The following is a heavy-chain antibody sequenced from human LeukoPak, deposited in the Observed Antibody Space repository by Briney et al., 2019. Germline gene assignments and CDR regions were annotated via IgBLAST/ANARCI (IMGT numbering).Heavy chain of an antibody. J-gene: IGHJ4*02. CDR1: GFTFSSYG. CDR3: AKDGTMYSSSWYYFDY. Sequence: GGSLRLSCAASGFTFSSYGMHWVRQAPGKGLEWVAVISYDGSNKYYADSVKGRFTISRDNSKNTLYLQMNSLRAEDTAVYYCAKDGTMYSSSWYYFDYWGQGTLVTASS. D-gene: IGHD6-13*01. V-gene: IGHV3-30*18. CDR2: ISYDGSNK.